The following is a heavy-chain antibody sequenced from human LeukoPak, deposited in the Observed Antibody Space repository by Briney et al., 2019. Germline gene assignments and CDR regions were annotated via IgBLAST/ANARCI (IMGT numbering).Heavy chain of an antibody. CDR1: GFTFSSYA. CDR3: AKEQNPIVVVPAALGD. D-gene: IGHD2-2*01. V-gene: IGHV3-23*01. J-gene: IGHJ4*02. CDR2: ISGSGGST. Sequence: GGSLRLSCAASGFTFSSYAMSWVRQAPGKGLEWVSAISGSGGSTYYADSVKGRFTISRDNSKDTLYLQMNSLRAEDTAVYYCAKEQNPIVVVPAALGDWGQGTLVTVSS.